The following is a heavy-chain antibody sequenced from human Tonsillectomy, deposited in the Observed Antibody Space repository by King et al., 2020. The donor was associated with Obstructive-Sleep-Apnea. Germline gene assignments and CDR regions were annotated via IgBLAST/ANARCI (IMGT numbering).Heavy chain of an antibody. Sequence: VQLVESGGGLVQPGGSLRLSCAASGITFSSYSMNWVRQAPGKGLEWVSYISSSTSTIYYADAVKGRFTISRDNAKNSLYLQMNGLRAEDTAVFYCATGGPDALDFWGRGTMVTVSS. V-gene: IGHV3-48*04. D-gene: IGHD3-16*01. CDR3: ATGGPDALDF. CDR1: GITFSSYS. J-gene: IGHJ3*01. CDR2: ISSSTSTI.